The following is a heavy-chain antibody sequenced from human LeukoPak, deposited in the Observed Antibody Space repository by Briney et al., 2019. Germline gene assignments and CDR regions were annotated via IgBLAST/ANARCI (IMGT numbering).Heavy chain of an antibody. CDR2: IYYSGST. V-gene: IGHV4-31*03. J-gene: IGHJ5*02. CDR1: GGSISSGGYY. Sequence: KASQTLSLTCTVSGGSISSGGYYWSWIRQHPGKGLEWIGYIYYSGSTYYNPSLKSRVTISVDTSKNQFSLKLSSVTAADTAVYYCARVYCSSTSCYYGGWFDPWGQGTLVTVSS. D-gene: IGHD2-2*01. CDR3: ARVYCSSTSCYYGGWFDP.